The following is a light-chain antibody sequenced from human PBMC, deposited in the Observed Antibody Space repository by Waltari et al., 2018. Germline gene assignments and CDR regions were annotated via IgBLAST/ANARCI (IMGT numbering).Light chain of an antibody. J-gene: IGKJ1*01. CDR1: QSISTY. V-gene: IGKV1-39*01. CDR3: QQSYSAPRT. Sequence: DIQMIQSPSSPSASVGDRITISCQASQSISTYLNWYQHKPVKAPTLLIYATTSLLSGVPSRFSGRGAGTDFTLTISSLQPEDFATYYCQQSYSAPRTFGQGTKVEIK. CDR2: ATT.